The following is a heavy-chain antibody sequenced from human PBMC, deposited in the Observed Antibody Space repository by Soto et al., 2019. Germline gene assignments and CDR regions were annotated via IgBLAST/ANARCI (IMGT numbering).Heavy chain of an antibody. CDR3: ARVGDIVVVVAGNWFAP. V-gene: IGHV3-7*01. D-gene: IGHD2-15*01. Sequence: GESLKISCAASGFTFSSYWMSWVRQAPGKGLEWVANIKQDGSEKYYVDSVKGRFTISRDNAKNSLYLQMNSLRAEDTAVYYCARVGDIVVVVAGNWFAPWGEGTLVTVAS. J-gene: IGHJ5*02. CDR1: GFTFSSYW. CDR2: IKQDGSEK.